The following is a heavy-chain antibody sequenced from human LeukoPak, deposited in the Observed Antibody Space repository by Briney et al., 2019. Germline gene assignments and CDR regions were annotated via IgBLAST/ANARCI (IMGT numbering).Heavy chain of an antibody. Sequence: SETLSLTCTVSGGSISSSSYYWVWIRQPPGKGLEWIGSIYYSGSTYYNPSLKSRVTISVDTSKNQFSLKLSSVTAADTAVYYCASGYSYGFDYWGQGTLVTVSS. CDR3: ASGYSYGFDY. D-gene: IGHD5-18*01. V-gene: IGHV4-39*07. CDR1: GGSISSSSYY. CDR2: IYYSGST. J-gene: IGHJ4*02.